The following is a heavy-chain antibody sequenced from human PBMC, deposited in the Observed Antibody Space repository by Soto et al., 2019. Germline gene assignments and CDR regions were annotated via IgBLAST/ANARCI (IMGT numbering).Heavy chain of an antibody. V-gene: IGHV3-49*03. CDR1: GCPLGNFL. Sequence: EVYLVESGGGLVEPGRSLRLSCTASGCPLGNFLMSWFRQAPGKGMEWVGFIRSQPYGGTAEYAASVRGRFTISRDDSKGIAYLQMNSLQTEDSGVYYCIGSFPFWGQGTLVTVSS. J-gene: IGHJ4*02. CDR3: IGSFPF. D-gene: IGHD3-10*01. CDR2: IRSQPYGGTA.